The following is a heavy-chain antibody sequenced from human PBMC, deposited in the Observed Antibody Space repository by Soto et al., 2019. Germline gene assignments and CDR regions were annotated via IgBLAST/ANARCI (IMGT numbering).Heavy chain of an antibody. Sequence: SETLSLTCAVYGGSFSGYYWSWIRQPPGKGLEWIGEINHSGSTNYNPSLKSRVTISVDTSKNQFSLKLSSVTAADTAVYYCARGRRYYYDSSGYYQANWFDPWGQGTLVTVSS. CDR3: ARGRRYYYDSSGYYQANWFDP. J-gene: IGHJ5*02. V-gene: IGHV4-34*01. D-gene: IGHD3-22*01. CDR2: INHSGST. CDR1: GGSFSGYY.